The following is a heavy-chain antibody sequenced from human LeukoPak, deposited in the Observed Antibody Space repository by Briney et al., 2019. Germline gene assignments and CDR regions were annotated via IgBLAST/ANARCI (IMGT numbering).Heavy chain of an antibody. D-gene: IGHD5-12*01. V-gene: IGHV4-59*02. CDR2: IYYSGST. Sequence: SETLSLTCTVSGDSVSSYYWSWIRQPPGKGLEWIGYIYYSGSTNYNPSLKSRVTISVDTSKNQFSLKLSSVTAADRAVYYCARGDSGRYWYFNLWGRGTLVTVSS. CDR1: GDSVSSYY. CDR3: ARGDSGRYWYFNL. J-gene: IGHJ2*01.